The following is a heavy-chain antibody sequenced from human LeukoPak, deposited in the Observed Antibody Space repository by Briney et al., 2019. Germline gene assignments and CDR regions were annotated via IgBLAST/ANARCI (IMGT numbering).Heavy chain of an antibody. Sequence: GGPLRLSCAASGFTVSSNYMSWVRQAPGKGLEWVSVIYSGGSTYYADSVKGRFTISRDNSKNTLYLQMNSLRAEDTAVYYCARVDCSGGSCKRNYYYGMDVWGQGTTVTVSS. J-gene: IGHJ6*02. D-gene: IGHD2-15*01. CDR2: IYSGGST. CDR3: ARVDCSGGSCKRNYYYGMDV. CDR1: GFTVSSNY. V-gene: IGHV3-53*01.